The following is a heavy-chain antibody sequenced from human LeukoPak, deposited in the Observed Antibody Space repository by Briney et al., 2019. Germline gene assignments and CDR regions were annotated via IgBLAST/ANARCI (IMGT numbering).Heavy chain of an antibody. J-gene: IGHJ6*02. CDR1: GYSFTNYW. V-gene: IGHV5-10-1*01. Sequence: GESLKISCQGSGYSFTNYWVSWVRQMPGKGLEWMGRIDPSDSYTNYSPSFQGHVTISADKSISTAYLQWSSLKASDTAMYYCARRGFYFYGLDVWGQGTTVTVSS. CDR3: ARRGFYFYGLDV. CDR2: IDPSDSYT.